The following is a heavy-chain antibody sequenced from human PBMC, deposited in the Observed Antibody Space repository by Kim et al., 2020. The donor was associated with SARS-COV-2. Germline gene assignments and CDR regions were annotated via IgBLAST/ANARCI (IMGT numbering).Heavy chain of an antibody. D-gene: IGHD2-2*01. J-gene: IGHJ6*02. CDR3: AKDLGYCSSSICYPPYGMDV. V-gene: IGHV3-23*01. CDR1: GFTFRTYA. Sequence: GGSLRLSCAASGFTFRTYAMSWVRQTPGRGLEWVSSISDSGDNTHYADSVKGRFTVSRDNSKNTLYLQMNSLRAVDAAVYYCAKDLGYCSSSICYPPYGMDVWGQGTTVTVPS. CDR2: ISDSGDNT.